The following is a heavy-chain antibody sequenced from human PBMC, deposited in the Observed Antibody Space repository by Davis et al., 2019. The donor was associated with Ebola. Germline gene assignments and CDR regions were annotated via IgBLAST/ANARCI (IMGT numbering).Heavy chain of an antibody. D-gene: IGHD3-9*01. J-gene: IGHJ6*04. CDR1: GYSISNGFS. V-gene: IGHV4-38-2*02. Sequence: SETLSLTCTVSGYSISNGFSWGWIRQPPGKGLEWIGSIYHNGRTNYNPSLKSRLTISLDTSKNQFSLKLSSVTAADTAVYYCARQLGRYFDWFLNYGMDVWGKGTTVTVSS. CDR3: ARQLGRYFDWFLNYGMDV. CDR2: IYHNGRT.